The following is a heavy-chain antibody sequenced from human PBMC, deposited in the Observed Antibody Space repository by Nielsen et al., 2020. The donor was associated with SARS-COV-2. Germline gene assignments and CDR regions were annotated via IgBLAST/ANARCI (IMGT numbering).Heavy chain of an antibody. J-gene: IGHJ4*02. D-gene: IGHD4-23*01. CDR3: SSPTVAY. CDR1: GFTFSSYG. Sequence: GESLKISCAASGFTFSSYGMHWVRQAPGKGLEWVAVIWYDGSNKYYADSVKGRFTISRDNSKNTLYLQMNSLKTEDTALYYCSSPTVAYWGQGTLVTVSS. V-gene: IGHV3-33*01. CDR2: IWYDGSNK.